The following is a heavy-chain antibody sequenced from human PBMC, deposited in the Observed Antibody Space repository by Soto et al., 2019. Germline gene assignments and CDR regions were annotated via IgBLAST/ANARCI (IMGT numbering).Heavy chain of an antibody. CDR2: IYYSGST. CDR3: ARGTEYYDFWSGYYPYYCDY. D-gene: IGHD3-3*01. J-gene: IGHJ4*02. CDR1: GGSISSYY. Sequence: SETLSLTCTVSGGSISSYYWSWIRRPPGKGLEWIGYIYYSGSTNYNPSLKSRVTISVDTSKNQFSLKLSSVTAADTAVYYCARGTEYYDFWSGYYPYYCDYWGQGTLVTVSS. V-gene: IGHV4-59*01.